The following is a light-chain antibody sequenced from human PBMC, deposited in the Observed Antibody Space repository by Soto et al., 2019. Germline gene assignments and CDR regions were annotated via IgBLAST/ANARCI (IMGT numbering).Light chain of an antibody. J-gene: IGKJ2*02. V-gene: IGKV3-20*01. Sequence: ETVLTQSPGTLSLSPGERATLSCRASQSVSSSYLAWYQQKPGQAPRLLIYDASSRATGIPDRFSGSGSGTDFTLTISRLEPEDFAVYYCQQYGSSPSTFGQGTKLEIK. CDR3: QQYGSSPST. CDR2: DAS. CDR1: QSVSSSY.